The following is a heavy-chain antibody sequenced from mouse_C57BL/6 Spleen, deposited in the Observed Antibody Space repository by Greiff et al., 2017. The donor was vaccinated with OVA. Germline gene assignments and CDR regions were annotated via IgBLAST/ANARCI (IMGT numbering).Heavy chain of an antibody. J-gene: IGHJ3*01. CDR3: AYYYGSSWFAY. V-gene: IGHV1-22*01. D-gene: IGHD1-1*01. Sequence: VQLKESGPELVKPGASVKMSCKASGYTFTDYNMHWVKQSHEKSLEWIGYINPNNGGTSYNQKFKGKATLTVNKSSSTAYMELRSLTSEDSAVYYCAYYYGSSWFAYWGQGTLVTVSA. CDR1: GYTFTDYN. CDR2: INPNNGGT.